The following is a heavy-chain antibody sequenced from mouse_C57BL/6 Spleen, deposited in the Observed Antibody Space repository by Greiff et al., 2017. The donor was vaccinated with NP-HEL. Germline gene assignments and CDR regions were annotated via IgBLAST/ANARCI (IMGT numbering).Heavy chain of an antibody. CDR1: GYPFTSYW. V-gene: IGHV1-55*01. CDR3: ARSGVYYDYDGRYSAMDY. D-gene: IGHD2-4*01. CDR2: IYPGSGST. J-gene: IGHJ4*01. Sequence: QVQLQQPGAELVKPGASVKMSCKASGYPFTSYWITWVKQRPGQGLEWIGDIYPGSGSTNYNEKFKSKATLTVDPPSSTAYMQLSSLTSEDFAVYYCARSGVYYDYDGRYSAMDYWGQGTSVTVSS.